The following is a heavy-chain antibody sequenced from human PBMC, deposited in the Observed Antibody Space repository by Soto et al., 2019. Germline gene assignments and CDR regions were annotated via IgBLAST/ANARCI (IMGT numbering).Heavy chain of an antibody. J-gene: IGHJ4*02. D-gene: IGHD3-10*01. CDR3: ARGSTDSYPGSRIFDF. Sequence: GGSLRLSCVAPGLTFGSRAMSWVRQAPGEGLQWVSTITDTGGDAKYADSVRGRFVISRDNSKKTLYLHMTSLTAEDSAMYFCARGSTDSYPGSRIFDFWGRGTLVTVSS. CDR2: ITDTGGDA. V-gene: IGHV3-23*01. CDR1: GLTFGSRA.